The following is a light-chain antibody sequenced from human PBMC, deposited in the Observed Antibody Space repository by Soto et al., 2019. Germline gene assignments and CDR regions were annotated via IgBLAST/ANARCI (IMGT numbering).Light chain of an antibody. Sequence: DIHMTQSPSTLSASVGDRVTIPCRATHSSTMWLAWYQQKPGKAPNLLIYQKSSLERGVPSRFSGSGSGTEVTLTISSLQPDDFATYYCQHWTDYPWTFGQGTKVEVK. CDR2: QKS. V-gene: IGKV1-5*03. CDR1: HSSTMW. CDR3: QHWTDYPWT. J-gene: IGKJ1*01.